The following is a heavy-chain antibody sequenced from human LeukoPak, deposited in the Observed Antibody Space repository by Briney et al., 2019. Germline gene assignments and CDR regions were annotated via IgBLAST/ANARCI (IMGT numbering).Heavy chain of an antibody. D-gene: IGHD6-13*01. J-gene: IGHJ4*02. CDR1: GFTFSTYS. Sequence: GGSLRLSCAASGFTFSTYSINWVRQAPGKGLEWVSAISGSGGSTYYADSVKGRFTISRDNSKNTLYLQMNSLRAEDTAVYYCAKATPGIAAAFDYWGQGTLVTVSS. CDR3: AKATPGIAAAFDY. V-gene: IGHV3-23*01. CDR2: ISGSGGST.